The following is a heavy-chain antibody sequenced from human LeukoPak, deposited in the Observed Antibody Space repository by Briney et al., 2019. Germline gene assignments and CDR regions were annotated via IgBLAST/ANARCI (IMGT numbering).Heavy chain of an antibody. CDR1: GFTFSSYG. J-gene: IGHJ6*03. Sequence: PGTSLRLSCAASGFTFSSYGMHWVRQAPGKGLEWVAVISYDGSNKYYADSVKGRFTISRDNSKNTLYLQMNSLRAEDTAVYYCAKSPMMSGSYYYYYMDVWGKGTTVTVSS. CDR3: AKSPMMSGSYYYYYMDV. V-gene: IGHV3-30*18. CDR2: ISYDGSNK. D-gene: IGHD3-3*01.